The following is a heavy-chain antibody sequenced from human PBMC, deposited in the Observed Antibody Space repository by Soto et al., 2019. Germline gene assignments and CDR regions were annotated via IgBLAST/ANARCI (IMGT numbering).Heavy chain of an antibody. CDR3: ARVNYDCIWGSYREYYYYYMDV. Sequence: EVQLVESGGGLVQPGGSLRLSCAASGFTFSSYSMNWVRQAPGKGLEWVSYISSSSSTIYYADSVKGRFTISRDNAKKSLYLQMNSLRAEDTAVYYCARVNYDCIWGSYREYYYYYMDVWGKGTTVTVSS. CDR2: ISSSSSTI. D-gene: IGHD3-16*02. CDR1: GFTFSSYS. V-gene: IGHV3-48*01. J-gene: IGHJ6*03.